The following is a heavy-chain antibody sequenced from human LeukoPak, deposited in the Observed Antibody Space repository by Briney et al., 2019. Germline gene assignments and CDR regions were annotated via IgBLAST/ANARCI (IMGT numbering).Heavy chain of an antibody. V-gene: IGHV5-51*01. Sequence: GESLKISCKGSGYSFTSYWIGWVRQMPGKGLELMGIIYTGDSDTRYSPSFQGQVTISAEKSISPAYLQWSSLKASDTAMYYCARTDYGDFVFDPWGQGTLVTVSS. CDR2: IYTGDSDT. CDR3: ARTDYGDFVFDP. CDR1: GYSFTSYW. J-gene: IGHJ5*02. D-gene: IGHD4-17*01.